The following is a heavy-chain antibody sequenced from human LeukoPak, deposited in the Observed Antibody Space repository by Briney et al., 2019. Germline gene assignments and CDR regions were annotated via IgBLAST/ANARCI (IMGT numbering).Heavy chain of an antibody. V-gene: IGHV1-69*02. CDR1: GGTLISHI. J-gene: IGHJ4*02. D-gene: IGHD3-22*01. CDR2: IVPMIGIA. Sequence: SVKVSCKASGGTLISHIISWVRQAPGQGLEWMGRIVPMIGIANYERKVQGRVLITADKSTNTAYMELRSLRVEDTAVYYCARHSSRGHYYDFDYWGQGVLVTVSS. CDR3: ARHSSRGHYYDFDY.